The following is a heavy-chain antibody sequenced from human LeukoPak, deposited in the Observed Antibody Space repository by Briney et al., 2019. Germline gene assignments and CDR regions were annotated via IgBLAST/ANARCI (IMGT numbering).Heavy chain of an antibody. CDR2: IYYGGDT. V-gene: IGHV4-39*01. Sequence: SETLSLTCTVSGGLITTTTCYWGWIRQSPGKGLEWIASIYYGGDTYYNASLESRVSISIDTSKNQFSLKLNSMNAADTAVYFCARQPVVNRGAVASNFDSWGQGTLVTVSA. D-gene: IGHD6-19*01. J-gene: IGHJ4*02. CDR3: ARQPVVNRGAVASNFDS. CDR1: GGLITTTTCY.